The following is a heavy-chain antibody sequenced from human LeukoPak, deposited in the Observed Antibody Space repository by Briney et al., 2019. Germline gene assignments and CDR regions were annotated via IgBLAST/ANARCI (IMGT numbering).Heavy chain of an antibody. CDR2: ISSSSSTI. V-gene: IGHV3-48*01. Sequence: GGSLRLSCAASGFTFSSDSMKWVRQAPGEGRGWVSYISSSSSTIYYAGSVKGRFTISRDNAQNSLYLQMNSLRAEDTAVYSCPRSLILVSSRESYSFDYWGQGTLVTVSP. J-gene: IGHJ4*02. CDR1: GFTFSSDS. D-gene: IGHD2-21*01. CDR3: PRSLILVSSRESYSFDY.